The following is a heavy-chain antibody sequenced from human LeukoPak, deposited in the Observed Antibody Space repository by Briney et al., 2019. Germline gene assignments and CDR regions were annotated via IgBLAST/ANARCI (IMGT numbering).Heavy chain of an antibody. CDR3: ATYAGTSSKYFHH. Sequence: GESLKISCKCSGYSFTNNWIGWVRQMPGKGLEWMGIILLGDSDTRYSPSFQGQVTISADKSINTAYVQWSSLKASDTAMYYCATYAGTSSKYFHHWGQGTLVTVSS. V-gene: IGHV5-51*01. CDR1: GYSFTNNW. D-gene: IGHD3-10*01. J-gene: IGHJ1*01. CDR2: ILLGDSDT.